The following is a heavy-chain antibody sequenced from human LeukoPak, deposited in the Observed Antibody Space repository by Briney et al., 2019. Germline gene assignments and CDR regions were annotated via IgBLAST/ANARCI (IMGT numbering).Heavy chain of an antibody. J-gene: IGHJ4*02. D-gene: IGHD6-19*01. Sequence: SGTLSLTCTVSGGSISGYYWSWIRQPAGKGLEWIGRIYTSGSTNYNPSLKSRVTMSVDTSKNQLSLKLSSATAADTAVYYCARDSPGYSSGWYHFDYWGQGTLVTVSS. V-gene: IGHV4-4*07. CDR3: ARDSPGYSSGWYHFDY. CDR2: IYTSGST. CDR1: GGSISGYY.